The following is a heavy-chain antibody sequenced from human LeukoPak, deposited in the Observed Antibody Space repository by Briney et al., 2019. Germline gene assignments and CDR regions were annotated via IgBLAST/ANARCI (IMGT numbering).Heavy chain of an antibody. CDR1: GGSISSSNW. D-gene: IGHD1-7*01. V-gene: IGHV4-4*02. CDR3: ATMRTGTGELDY. Sequence: SETLSLTCAVSGGSISSSNWWSWVRQPPGKGLEWIGEIYHSGSTNYNPSLKSRVTMSVDTSKNQFSLKLSSVTAADTAVYYCATMRTGTGELDYWGQGILVTVSS. CDR2: IYHSGST. J-gene: IGHJ4*02.